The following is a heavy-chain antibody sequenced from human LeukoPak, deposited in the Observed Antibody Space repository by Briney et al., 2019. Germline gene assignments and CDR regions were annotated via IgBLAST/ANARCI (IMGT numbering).Heavy chain of an antibody. V-gene: IGHV4-4*07. J-gene: IGHJ4*02. Sequence: PSETLSLTCTVSGGSITTYFWSWIRQPAGMGLEWIGRIYTSGSTTYNPSLKSRVTMSVETSKNQFSLKLSSVTAADTAVYYCARGSSSWYTMGFDYWGQGTLVTVSS. CDR2: IYTSGST. CDR1: GGSITTYF. CDR3: ARGSSSWYTMGFDY. D-gene: IGHD6-13*01.